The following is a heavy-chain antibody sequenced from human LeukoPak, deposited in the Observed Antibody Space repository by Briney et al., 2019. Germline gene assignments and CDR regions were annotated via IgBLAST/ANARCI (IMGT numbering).Heavy chain of an antibody. CDR2: ISSSGSTI. V-gene: IGHV3-48*03. D-gene: IGHD6-19*01. CDR3: ARSYSSGWYGYDAFDI. Sequence: GGSLRLSCAASGFTFSSYEMNWVRQAPGKGLEWVSYISSSGSTIYYADSVKGRFTISRDNAKNSLYLQMNSLRAEDTAVYYCARSYSSGWYGYDAFDIWGQGTMVTVSS. CDR1: GFTFSSYE. J-gene: IGHJ3*02.